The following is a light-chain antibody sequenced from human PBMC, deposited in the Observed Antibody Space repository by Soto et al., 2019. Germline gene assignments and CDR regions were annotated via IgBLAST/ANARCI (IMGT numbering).Light chain of an antibody. CDR2: GAS. J-gene: IGKJ4*01. Sequence: EIVLTQSPGTLSLSPGERATLSCRASQSVTSSYLAWYQQKPGQAPRLLIYGASSRATGIPDRFSGSGSGTDFTHTNSRLAPEGCAVYYCQKYYSSPLTFGGGNQVEIK. V-gene: IGKV3-20*01. CDR1: QSVTSSY. CDR3: QKYYSSPLT.